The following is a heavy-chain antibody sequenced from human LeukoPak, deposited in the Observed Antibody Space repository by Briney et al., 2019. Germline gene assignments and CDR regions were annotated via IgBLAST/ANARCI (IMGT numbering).Heavy chain of an antibody. CDR3: ARGYNRGSYYTY. J-gene: IGHJ4*02. Sequence: SETLSHTCVVYGGSFSGNYWSWIRQPPGKGLEWIGEINHSGSTNYNPSLKSRVTISVDTSKNQFSLSLSSVTAADTAVYYCARGYNRGSYYTYWGQGTLVTVSS. CDR2: INHSGST. V-gene: IGHV4-34*01. D-gene: IGHD1-26*01. CDR1: GGSFSGNY.